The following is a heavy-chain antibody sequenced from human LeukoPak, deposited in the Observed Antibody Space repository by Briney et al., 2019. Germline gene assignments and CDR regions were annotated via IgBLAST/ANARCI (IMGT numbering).Heavy chain of an antibody. J-gene: IGHJ4*02. D-gene: IGHD5-18*01. CDR3: AKAKGYSYGYYFDY. CDR2: MSYDGFNK. V-gene: IGHV3-30*18. CDR1: GFTFSSYA. Sequence: GGSLRLSCATSGFTFSSYAMHWVRQSLGKGLEWVAVMSYDGFNKYYADSVRGRFTISRDNSKNTLYLQMNSLRAEDTAVYYCAKAKGYSYGYYFDYWGQGTLVTVSS.